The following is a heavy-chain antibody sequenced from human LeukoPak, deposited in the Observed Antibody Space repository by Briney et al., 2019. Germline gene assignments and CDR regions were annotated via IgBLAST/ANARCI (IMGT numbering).Heavy chain of an antibody. J-gene: IGHJ4*02. CDR1: GGAISGYY. CDR2: IYYGGTT. V-gene: IGHV4-59*08. D-gene: IGHD6-19*01. CDR3: ARLGSSGWSQFDY. Sequence: TSETLSLTCTVSGGAISGYYWSWIRQPPGKGLEWIGYIYYGGTTNYNPSLKSRLTISVDTSKNQFPLNLSSVTAADTAVYYCARLGSSGWSQFDYWGQGTLVTVSS.